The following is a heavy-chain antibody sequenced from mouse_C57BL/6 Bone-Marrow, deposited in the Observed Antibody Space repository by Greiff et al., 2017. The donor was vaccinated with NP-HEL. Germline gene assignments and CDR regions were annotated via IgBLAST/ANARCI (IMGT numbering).Heavy chain of an antibody. D-gene: IGHD1-1*01. CDR1: GYTFTSYW. CDR2: IHPNSGST. J-gene: IGHJ1*03. Sequence: QVQLKQPGAELVKPGASVKLSCKASGYTFTSYWMHWVKQRPGQGLEWIGMIHPNSGSTNYNEKFKSKATLTVDKSSSTAYMQLSSLTSEDSAVYYCARRTFHYYGSSYWYFDVWGTGTTVTVSS. CDR3: ARRTFHYYGSSYWYFDV. V-gene: IGHV1-64*01.